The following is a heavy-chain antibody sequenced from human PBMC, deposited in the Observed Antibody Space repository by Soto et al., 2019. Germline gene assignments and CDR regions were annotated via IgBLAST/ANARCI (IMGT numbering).Heavy chain of an antibody. D-gene: IGHD6-13*01. CDR3: ARGIAAAAARGMDV. Sequence: VASVKVSCKASGYTFTGYYMHWVRQAPGQGLEWMGWINPNSGGTNYAQKFQGWVTMTRDTSISTAYMELSRLRSDDTAVYYCARGIAAAAARGMDVWGQGTTVTV. CDR1: GYTFTGYY. J-gene: IGHJ6*02. CDR2: INPNSGGT. V-gene: IGHV1-2*04.